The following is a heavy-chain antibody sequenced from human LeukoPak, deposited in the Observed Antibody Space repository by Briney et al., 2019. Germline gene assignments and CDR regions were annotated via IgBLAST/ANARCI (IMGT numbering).Heavy chain of an antibody. CDR3: ARVRYPGTLYYFDY. Sequence: SETLSLTCTVSGGSVSSYYWTWIRQPPGRGLEWIGYIYYGGSSNYNPSLRSRVTISVDTSKNQFSLKVNSVTAADTAVYYCARVRYPGTLYYFDYWGQGTLVTVSS. V-gene: IGHV4-59*02. D-gene: IGHD1-1*01. CDR1: GGSVSSYY. CDR2: IYYGGSS. J-gene: IGHJ4*02.